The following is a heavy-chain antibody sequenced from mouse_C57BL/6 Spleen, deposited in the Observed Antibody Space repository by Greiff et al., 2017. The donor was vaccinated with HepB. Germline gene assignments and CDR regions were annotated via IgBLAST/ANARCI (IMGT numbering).Heavy chain of an antibody. D-gene: IGHD2-3*01. V-gene: IGHV1-64*01. CDR1: GYTFTSYW. CDR3: ARGLLLLLWYFDV. CDR2: IHPNSGST. J-gene: IGHJ1*03. Sequence: QVQLKQPGAELVKPGASVKLSCKASGYTFTSYWMHWVKQRPGQGLEWIGMIHPNSGSTNYNEKFKSKATLTVDKSSSTAYMQLSSLTSEDSAVYYCARGLLLLLWYFDVWGTGTTVTVSS.